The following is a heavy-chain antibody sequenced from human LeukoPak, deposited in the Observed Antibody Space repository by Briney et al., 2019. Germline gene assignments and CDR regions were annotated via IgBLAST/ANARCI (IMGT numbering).Heavy chain of an antibody. CDR3: ARDPYSGSYGNYYYYFMDV. D-gene: IGHD1-26*01. V-gene: IGHV3-53*01. Sequence: GSLRLSWAASGVTGSSNYMSWVRQAPGKGVEWVSVIYSGGSTYYADSVKGRFTISRDNSKNTLYLQMNSLRAEDTAVYYCARDPYSGSYGNYYYYFMDVWGKGTTVTISS. J-gene: IGHJ6*03. CDR2: IYSGGST. CDR1: GVTGSSNY.